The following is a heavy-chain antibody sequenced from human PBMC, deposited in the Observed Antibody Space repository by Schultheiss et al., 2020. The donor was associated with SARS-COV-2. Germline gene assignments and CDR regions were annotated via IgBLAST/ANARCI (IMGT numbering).Heavy chain of an antibody. Sequence: SVKVSCKASGYTFTGYYMHWVRQAPGQGLEWMGRIIPILDIANYAQKFQGRVTITADKSTSTAYMELSSLRSDDTAVYYCARLQVAGTGLDPWGQGTLVTVSS. CDR2: IIPILDIA. CDR3: ARLQVAGTGLDP. D-gene: IGHD6-19*01. J-gene: IGHJ5*02. V-gene: IGHV1-69*02. CDR1: GYTFTGYY.